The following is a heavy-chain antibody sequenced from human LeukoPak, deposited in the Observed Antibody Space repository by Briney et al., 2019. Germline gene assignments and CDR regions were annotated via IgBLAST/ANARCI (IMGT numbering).Heavy chain of an antibody. Sequence: GGSLRLSCAASGFTVSSNYMSWVRQAPGKGLEWVSVIYSGASTYYADSVKGRFTLSRHNSKNTLYLQMNSLRAEDTAVYYCARGGVGATSLSAYRYFQHWGQGTLVTVSS. CDR1: GFTVSSNY. V-gene: IGHV3-53*04. J-gene: IGHJ1*01. D-gene: IGHD1-26*01. CDR3: ARGGVGATSLSAYRYFQH. CDR2: IYSGAST.